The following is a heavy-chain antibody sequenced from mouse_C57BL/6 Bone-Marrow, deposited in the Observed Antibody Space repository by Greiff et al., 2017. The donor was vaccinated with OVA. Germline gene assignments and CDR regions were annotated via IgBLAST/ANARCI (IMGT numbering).Heavy chain of an antibody. J-gene: IGHJ1*03. CDR2: IWRGGST. CDR1: GFSLTSYG. D-gene: IGHD2-5*01. Sequence: VQLQESGPGLVQPSQSLSITCTVSGFSLTSYGVHWVRQSPGKGLEWLGVIWRGGSTDYNPAFMSSLSITKDNSKSQVFFKMNSLKADDTAIYDCAKAAYYSNYEYFDVWGKGTTVTVSS. CDR3: AKAAYYSNYEYFDV. V-gene: IGHV2-5*01.